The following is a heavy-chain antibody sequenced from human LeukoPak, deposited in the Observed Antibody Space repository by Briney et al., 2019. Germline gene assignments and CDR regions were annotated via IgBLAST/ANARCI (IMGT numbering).Heavy chain of an antibody. CDR2: IKQDGSEK. CDR1: GLTFSNYW. Sequence: GGSLRLSCAVSGLTFSNYWMSWVRQAPGKGLEWVANIKQDGSEKYYVDSVKGRFTISRDNAKNSLYLQMNSLRAEDTAVYYCARDPIVGATTSAGVWGQGTLVTVSS. D-gene: IGHD1-26*01. V-gene: IGHV3-7*01. CDR3: ARDPIVGATTSAGV. J-gene: IGHJ4*02.